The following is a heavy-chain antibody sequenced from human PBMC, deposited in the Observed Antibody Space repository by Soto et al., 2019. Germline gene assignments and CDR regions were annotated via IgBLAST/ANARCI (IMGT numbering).Heavy chain of an antibody. V-gene: IGHV4-59*01. J-gene: IGHJ6*02. CDR1: GGSIRGDE. Sequence: SATLSVTSTVYGGSIRGDEWSVIRLPPGKVLEWIGYMYNTGSTVYNPSFKSRVTISVDTSKNQFSLKLNSVTAADTAVYYCARDLWGYCGTDCYPLDVWGQGTTVT. D-gene: IGHD2-21*02. CDR3: ARDLWGYCGTDCYPLDV. CDR2: MYNTGST.